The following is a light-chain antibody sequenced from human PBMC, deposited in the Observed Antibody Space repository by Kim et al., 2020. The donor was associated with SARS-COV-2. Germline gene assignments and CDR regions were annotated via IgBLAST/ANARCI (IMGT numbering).Light chain of an antibody. CDR3: ETWDSNIWV. V-gene: IGLV4-60*03. Sequence: QPVLTQSSSASASLGSSVKLTCTLGSGHSRNIVAWHQQQPGKAPRYLMKLEGSGTYNKGSGVPDRFSGSSSGADRYLTISNLQSEDEADYYCETWDSNIWVFGRGTQLTVL. J-gene: IGLJ3*02. CDR1: SGHSRNI. CDR2: LEGSGTY.